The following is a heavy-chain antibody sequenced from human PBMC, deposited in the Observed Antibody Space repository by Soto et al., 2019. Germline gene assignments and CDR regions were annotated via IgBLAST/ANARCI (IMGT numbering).Heavy chain of an antibody. CDR2: INPSGGST. Sequence: QVQLVQSGAEVKKPGASVKVSCKASGYTFTSYYMHWVRQAPGQGLEWMGIINPSGGSTSYGQKYQGRVTMTRDTSTSTVYMELSSLRSEDSAVYYCARAFITSAFDIWGQGTMVNVSS. V-gene: IGHV1-46*01. J-gene: IGHJ3*02. D-gene: IGHD3-22*01. CDR3: ARAFITSAFDI. CDR1: GYTFTSYY.